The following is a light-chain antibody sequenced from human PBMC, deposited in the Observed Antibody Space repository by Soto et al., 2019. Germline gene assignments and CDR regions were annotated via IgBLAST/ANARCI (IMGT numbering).Light chain of an antibody. V-gene: IGLV2-23*01. CDR3: CSYAGSSTFV. Sequence: QSVLNQPASVSGSPGQSRTISCTGTSSDVGSYNLVSWYQQHPGKAPKLMIYEGSKRPSGVSNRFSGSKSGNTASLTISGLQAEDEADYYCCSYAGSSTFVFGTGTKVTVL. J-gene: IGLJ1*01. CDR1: SSDVGSYNL. CDR2: EGS.